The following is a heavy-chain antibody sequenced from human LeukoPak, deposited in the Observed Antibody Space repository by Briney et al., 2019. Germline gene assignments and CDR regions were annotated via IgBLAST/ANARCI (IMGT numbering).Heavy chain of an antibody. Sequence: GGSLRLSCAASGFTFRRHAMNWVRQAPGKGLEWVSSISGTGTRTKYADSVKGRFTISRDNSNNTAYLQMRGLRAEDTAVYFCVRDRQDILTGCFSSWGQGTLVTVSS. D-gene: IGHD3-9*01. CDR3: VRDRQDILTGCFSS. CDR1: GFTFRRHA. CDR2: ISGTGTRT. J-gene: IGHJ4*02. V-gene: IGHV3-23*01.